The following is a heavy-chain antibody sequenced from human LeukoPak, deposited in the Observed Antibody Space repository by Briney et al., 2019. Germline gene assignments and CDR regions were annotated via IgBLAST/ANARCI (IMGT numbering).Heavy chain of an antibody. CDR3: ARDLTNTAMVKALDY. D-gene: IGHD5-18*01. CDR2: INSDGSST. J-gene: IGHJ4*02. CDR1: GFTFSSYW. V-gene: IGHV3-74*01. Sequence: GGSLRLSYAASGFTFSSYWMHWVRQAPGKGLVWVSRINSDGSSTSYADSVKGRFTISRDNAKNTLYLQMNSLRAEDTAVYYCARDLTNTAMVKALDYWGQGTLVTVSS.